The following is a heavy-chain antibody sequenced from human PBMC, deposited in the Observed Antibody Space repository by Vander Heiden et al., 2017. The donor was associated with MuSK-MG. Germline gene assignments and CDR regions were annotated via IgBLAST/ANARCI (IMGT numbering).Heavy chain of an antibody. Sequence: VQLQESGPGLVKPPQILSLTGTVSVGSTSSVHWNWTRQPPGKGLEWIGYIYYSGSTNYTPSLRSRVTMSIDTSKNQFSLRLNYVTPADTAVYYCACRRNRAWEAYYFDSWCHGTLVTVSS. CDR1: VGSTSSVH. V-gene: IGHV4-59*01. D-gene: IGHD1-26*01. J-gene: IGHJ4*01. CDR2: IYYSGST. CDR3: ACRRNRAWEAYYFDS.